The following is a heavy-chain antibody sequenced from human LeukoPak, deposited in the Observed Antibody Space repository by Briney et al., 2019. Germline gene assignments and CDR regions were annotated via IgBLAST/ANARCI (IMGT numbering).Heavy chain of an antibody. CDR1: GGSISSYY. CDR2: IYYSGST. Sequence: SETLSLTCTVSGGSISSYYWSWIRQPPGKGLEWIGYIYYSGSTNYNPSLKSRVTISVDTSKNQFSLKLSSVTAADTAVYYCARLDIVVVPAALDPWGQGTLVTVPS. V-gene: IGHV4-59*08. CDR3: ARLDIVVVPAALDP. D-gene: IGHD2-2*03. J-gene: IGHJ5*02.